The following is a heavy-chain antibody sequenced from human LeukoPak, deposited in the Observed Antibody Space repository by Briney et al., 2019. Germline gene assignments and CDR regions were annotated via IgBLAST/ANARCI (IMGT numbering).Heavy chain of an antibody. CDR1: GGSISSGSYY. CDR2: IYTSGST. Sequence: SQTLSLTCTVSGGSISSGSYYWSWIRQPAGKGLEWIGRIYTSGSTNYNPSLKSRVTISVDTSKNQFSLKLSSVTAADTAVYYCASRRLDYYDSSGYYYEVDYWGQGTLVTVSS. V-gene: IGHV4-61*02. D-gene: IGHD3-22*01. CDR3: ASRRLDYYDSSGYYYEVDY. J-gene: IGHJ4*02.